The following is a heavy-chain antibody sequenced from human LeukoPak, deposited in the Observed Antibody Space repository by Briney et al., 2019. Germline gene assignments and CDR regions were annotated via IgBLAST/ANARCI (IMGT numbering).Heavy chain of an antibody. Sequence: GGSLRLSCAVSGFTFSDYYMSWIRQAPGKGLEWVSYISSSSSYKNYADSVKGRFTISRENAKNSLHLQMNSLRAEDTAVYYCARAYSYGPDYWGQGTLVTVSS. CDR1: GFTFSDYY. V-gene: IGHV3-11*03. J-gene: IGHJ4*02. CDR2: ISSSSSYK. CDR3: ARAYSYGPDY. D-gene: IGHD5-18*01.